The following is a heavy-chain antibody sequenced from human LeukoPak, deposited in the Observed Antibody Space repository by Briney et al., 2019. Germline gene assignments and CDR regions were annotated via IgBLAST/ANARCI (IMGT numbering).Heavy chain of an antibody. CDR2: ISAYNGNT. J-gene: IGHJ3*02. CDR1: GYTFTSYG. Sequence: ASVKVSCKASGYTFTSYGISWVRQAPGQGLEWMGWISAYNGNTNYAQKLQGRVTMTTDTSTSTAYMELRSLRSEDTAVYYCATDIRGLLWPGAFDIWGQGTMVTVSS. D-gene: IGHD3-10*01. V-gene: IGHV1-18*01. CDR3: ATDIRGLLWPGAFDI.